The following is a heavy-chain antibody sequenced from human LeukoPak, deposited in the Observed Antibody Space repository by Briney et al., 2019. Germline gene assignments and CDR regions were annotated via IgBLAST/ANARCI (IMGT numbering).Heavy chain of an antibody. D-gene: IGHD1-7*01. CDR2: ISGSGGST. CDR1: GFTFSSYA. J-gene: IGHJ4*02. CDR3: AKDKPHSKLPGSGFDY. V-gene: IGHV3-23*01. Sequence: GGSLRLSCAASGFTFSSYAMSWVRQAPGKGLEWVSAISGSGGSTYYADSVKGRFTISRDNSKNTLYLQMNSLRAEDTAVYYCAKDKPHSKLPGSGFDYWGQGTLVTVSS.